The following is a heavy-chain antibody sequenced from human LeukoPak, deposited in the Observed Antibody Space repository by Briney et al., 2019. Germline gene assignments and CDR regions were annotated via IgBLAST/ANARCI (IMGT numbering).Heavy chain of an antibody. CDR1: GFTFSNFA. Sequence: GGSLRLSCAASGFTFSNFAIHWVRQAPGKGLEWVSAISGSGGSTYYADSVKGRFTISRDNSKNTLYLQMNSLRAEDTAVYYCAEVTVSSSWYDPCGALNNWGQGTLVTVSS. J-gene: IGHJ4*02. CDR2: ISGSGGST. CDR3: AEVTVSSSWYDPCGALNN. V-gene: IGHV3-23*01. D-gene: IGHD6-13*01.